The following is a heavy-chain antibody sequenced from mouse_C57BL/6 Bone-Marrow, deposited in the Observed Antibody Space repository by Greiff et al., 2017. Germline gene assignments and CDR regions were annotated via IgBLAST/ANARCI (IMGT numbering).Heavy chain of an antibody. J-gene: IGHJ2*01. CDR2: IYPGSGNT. V-gene: IGHV1-76*01. CDR1: GYTFTDYY. CDR3: ARLGWDGDY. Sequence: QVQLKESGAELVRPGASVKLSCKASGYTFTDYYINWVKQRPGQGLEWIARIYPGSGNTYYNEKFKGKATLTAEKSSSTAYMQLSSLTSDDSAVYFCARLGWDGDYWGQGTTLTVSS. D-gene: IGHD4-1*01.